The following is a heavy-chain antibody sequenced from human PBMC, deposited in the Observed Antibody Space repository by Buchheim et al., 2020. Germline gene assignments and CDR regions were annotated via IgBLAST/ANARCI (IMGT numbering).Heavy chain of an antibody. D-gene: IGHD1-26*01. J-gene: IGHJ4*02. Sequence: QVQLVESGGGVVQPGRSLRLSCAASGFTFSSYGMHWVRQAPGKGLEWVAVIWYDGSNKYYADSVKGRFTISRDNSMNTLYLQMNSLRAEDTAVYYCARVASGSYGSQFDYWGQGTL. CDR3: ARVASGSYGSQFDY. CDR2: IWYDGSNK. CDR1: GFTFSSYG. V-gene: IGHV3-33*01.